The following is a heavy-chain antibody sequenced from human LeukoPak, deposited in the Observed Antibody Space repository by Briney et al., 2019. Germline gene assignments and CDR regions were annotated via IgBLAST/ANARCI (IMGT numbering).Heavy chain of an antibody. CDR2: ISSSGSTI. CDR3: ARDGRSAFDI. Sequence: GGSLRLSCAASGFTFSSYEMNWVRQAPGKGLEWVSYISSSGSTIYYADSVEGRFTISRDNAKNSLYLQMNSLRAEDTAVYYCARDGRSAFDIWGQGTMVTVSS. J-gene: IGHJ3*02. V-gene: IGHV3-48*03. CDR1: GFTFSSYE.